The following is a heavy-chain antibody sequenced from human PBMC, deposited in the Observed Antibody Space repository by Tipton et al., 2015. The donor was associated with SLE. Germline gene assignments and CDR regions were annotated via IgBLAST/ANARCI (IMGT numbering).Heavy chain of an antibody. CDR1: GGSLSSGDYS. V-gene: IGHV4-61*08. CDR2: VDYIGST. D-gene: IGHD6-19*01. J-gene: IGHJ4*02. Sequence: TLSLTCTVSGGSLSSGDYSWNWIRQSPGKGLEWIGYVDYIGSTNYNPSLKSRLTILVHRYKNQFSLKLSSVTAADTAVYFCARTPGSGWQYYFDYWGQGTLVTVSS. CDR3: ARTPGSGWQYYFDY.